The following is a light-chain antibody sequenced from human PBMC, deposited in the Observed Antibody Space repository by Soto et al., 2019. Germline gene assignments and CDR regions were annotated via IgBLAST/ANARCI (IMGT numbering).Light chain of an antibody. J-gene: IGKJ2*01. CDR2: GAS. Sequence: EIVLTQSPGTLSLSPGERATFSCRASQSVSSSYLAWYQQKPGQAPRLLIYGASSRATGIPDRFSGSGSGTDFTLTISRLEPEDFAVYYCHHYGSSPPRTFGQGTQLEIK. V-gene: IGKV3-20*01. CDR1: QSVSSSY. CDR3: HHYGSSPPRT.